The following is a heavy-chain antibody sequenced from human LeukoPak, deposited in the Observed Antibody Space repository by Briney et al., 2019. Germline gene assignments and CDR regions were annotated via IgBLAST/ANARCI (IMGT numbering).Heavy chain of an antibody. D-gene: IGHD2-15*01. J-gene: IGHJ5*02. CDR2: IYYSGST. CDR3: ARRRAGLRRDLWFDP. Sequence: PSETLSLTCTVSGASVSGSAYYWGWIRQPPGKGLEWIGNIYYSGSTYYNESLESRVTISIDTSKNQFSLKLSSVTAADTAVYYCARRRAGLRRDLWFDPWGQGTLVTVSS. CDR1: GASVSGSAYY. V-gene: IGHV4-39*01.